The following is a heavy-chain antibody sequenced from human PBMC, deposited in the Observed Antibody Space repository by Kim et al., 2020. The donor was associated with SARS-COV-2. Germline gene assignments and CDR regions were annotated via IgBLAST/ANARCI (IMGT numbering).Heavy chain of an antibody. J-gene: IGHJ4*02. Sequence: GGYRRLSCATSGFIFSNYNMNWVRQAPGKGLEWVSYITGSSDTIYYADSVQGRFTISRDNAKNSLFLQMDSLRDDDTAVYYCARRPVGAHPFDYWGRGTLVTVSS. V-gene: IGHV3-48*02. CDR1: GFIFSNYN. CDR2: ITGSSDTI. CDR3: ARRPVGAHPFDY. D-gene: IGHD1-26*01.